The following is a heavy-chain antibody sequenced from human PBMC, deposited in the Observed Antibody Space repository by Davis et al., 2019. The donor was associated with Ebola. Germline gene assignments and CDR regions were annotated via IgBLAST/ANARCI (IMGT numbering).Heavy chain of an antibody. J-gene: IGHJ1*01. V-gene: IGHV3-11*01. CDR2: ISGRATTV. CDR3: AKTVGWLQQSGEEYFQN. Sequence: PAGSLTLSCAVSGFTSTAYYMSCIRQAPALGLEWVSFISGRATTVTYADSVRGRFTISRDNAKNSLYLQMHSLRAEDTAVYYCAKTVGWLQQSGEEYFQNWGQGTLVTVSS. D-gene: IGHD5-24*01. CDR1: GFTSTAYY.